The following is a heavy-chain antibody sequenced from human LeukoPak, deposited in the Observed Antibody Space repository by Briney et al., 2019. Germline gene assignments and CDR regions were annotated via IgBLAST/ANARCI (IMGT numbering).Heavy chain of an antibody. CDR2: IKGDGSYT. J-gene: IGHJ5*02. D-gene: IGHD2/OR15-2a*01. V-gene: IGHV3-74*01. Sequence: GGSLRLSCAASGFTFSSYWMHWVRQAPGKGLVWVSRIKGDGSYTNYADSVKGRFSISRDNTKNTLYLQMNSLRADDTGIYYCARVVTYFDPWGQGTLVTVSS. CDR1: GFTFSSYW. CDR3: ARVVTYFDP.